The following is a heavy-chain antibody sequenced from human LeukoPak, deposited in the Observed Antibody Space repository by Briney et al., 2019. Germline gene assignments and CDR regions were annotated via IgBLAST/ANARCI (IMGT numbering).Heavy chain of an antibody. CDR1: GFTVIGSY. CDR3: AKTQSYALNF. Sequence: GGSLRLSCAASGFTVIGSYMSWVRQAPGKGLEWVSIIYAGGNTYYADSVKGRFTISRDISKNTVDLQMNSLRAEDTAVYYCAKTQSYALNFWGQGTLVTVSS. V-gene: IGHV3-53*01. CDR2: IYAGGNT. D-gene: IGHD3-16*01. J-gene: IGHJ4*02.